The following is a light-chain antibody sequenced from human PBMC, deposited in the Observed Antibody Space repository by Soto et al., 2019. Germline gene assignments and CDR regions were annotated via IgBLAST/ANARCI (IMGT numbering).Light chain of an antibody. CDR1: SGDVGGYNY. Sequence: QSALTQPASVSGSPGQSITISCTGTSGDVGGYNYVSWYQQHPGKAPKVMIYDVSNRPSGVSNRFAGSKSGNTASLTISGVLDEDEGDDYSRSYTRNRSLVVFGGETKLTVL. J-gene: IGLJ2*01. CDR3: RSYTRNRSLVV. V-gene: IGLV2-14*03. CDR2: DVS.